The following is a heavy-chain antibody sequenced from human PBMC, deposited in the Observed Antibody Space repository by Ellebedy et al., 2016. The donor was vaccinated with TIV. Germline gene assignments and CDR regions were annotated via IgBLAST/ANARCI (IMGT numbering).Heavy chain of an antibody. Sequence: MPSETLSLTCTVSGGSISSGGYYWSWIRQPPGKGLEWIGYIYYSGSTNYNPSLESRVTISVDTSKNQFSLKLSSVTAADTAVYYCARVGTEGKADYWGQGTLVTVSS. CDR1: GGSISSGGYY. V-gene: IGHV4-61*08. J-gene: IGHJ4*02. CDR3: ARVGTEGKADY. CDR2: IYYSGST. D-gene: IGHD3-10*01.